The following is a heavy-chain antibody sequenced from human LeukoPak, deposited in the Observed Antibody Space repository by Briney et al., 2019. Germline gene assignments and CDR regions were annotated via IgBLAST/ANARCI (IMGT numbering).Heavy chain of an antibody. D-gene: IGHD3-16*01. CDR3: ARVLTEYYVLGY. Sequence: SETLSLTCTVSGGSISSYYWNWIRQRPGKGLEWIGYTYYGGSVYSNPSLKSRVTISVDTSKNQFSLKLNSVTAADTAVYYCARVLTEYYVLGYWGQGTLVTVSS. CDR2: TYYGGSV. CDR1: GGSISSYY. V-gene: IGHV4-59*01. J-gene: IGHJ4*02.